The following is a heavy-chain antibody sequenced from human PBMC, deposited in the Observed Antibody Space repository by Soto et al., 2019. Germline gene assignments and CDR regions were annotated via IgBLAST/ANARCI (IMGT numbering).Heavy chain of an antibody. CDR2: IIPILGIA. CDR1: GGTFSSYT. J-gene: IGHJ6*02. CDR3: ARVRFPRPQQRNYYYYGMDV. D-gene: IGHD6-25*01. Sequence: SVKVSCKASGGTFSSYTISWVRQAPGQGLEWMGRIIPILGIANYAQKFQGRVTITADKSTSTAYMELSSLRSEDTAVYYCARVRFPRPQQRNYYYYGMDVWGQGTTVTVSS. V-gene: IGHV1-69*02.